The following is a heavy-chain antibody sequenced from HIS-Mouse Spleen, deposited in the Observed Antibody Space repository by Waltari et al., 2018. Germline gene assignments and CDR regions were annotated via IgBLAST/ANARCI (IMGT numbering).Heavy chain of an antibody. CDR1: GGSISSSSYY. CDR2: IYYSGST. J-gene: IGHJ2*01. CDR3: AREIPYSSSWYDWYFDL. D-gene: IGHD6-13*01. Sequence: QLQLQESGPGLVKPSETLSLTCTVSGGSISSSSYYLGGIRQPPGKGLEWIGSIYYSGSTYYNPSLKSRVTISVDTSKKQFSLKLSSVTAADTAVYYCAREIPYSSSWYDWYFDLWGRGTLVTVSS. V-gene: IGHV4-39*07.